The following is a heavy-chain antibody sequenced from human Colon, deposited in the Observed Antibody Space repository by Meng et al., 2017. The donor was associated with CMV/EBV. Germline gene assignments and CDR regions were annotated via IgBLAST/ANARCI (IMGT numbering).Heavy chain of an antibody. Sequence: GESLKISCAASGFTLSSYSMNWVRQAPGKGLEWVSSISSSSSYIYYADSVKGRFTISRDNAKNSLYLQMNSLRAEDTAVYYCARGVGGSYSDYWGQGTLVTVSS. J-gene: IGHJ4*02. CDR2: ISSSSSYI. V-gene: IGHV3-21*01. CDR3: ARGVGGSYSDY. D-gene: IGHD1-26*01. CDR1: GFTLSSYS.